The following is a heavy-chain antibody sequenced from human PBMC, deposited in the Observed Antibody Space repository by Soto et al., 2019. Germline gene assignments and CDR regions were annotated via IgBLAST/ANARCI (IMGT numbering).Heavy chain of an antibody. CDR1: GGSISSGDYY. Sequence: SETLSLTCTVSGGSISSGDYYWSWIRQPPGKGLEWIGYIYYSGSTYYNPSLKSRVTISVDTSNNQFSLKLSSVTAADTAVYYCAGVGWSQPNRYFDLWGRGTLVTVSS. V-gene: IGHV4-30-4*01. D-gene: IGHD3-3*01. CDR3: AGVGWSQPNRYFDL. J-gene: IGHJ2*01. CDR2: IYYSGST.